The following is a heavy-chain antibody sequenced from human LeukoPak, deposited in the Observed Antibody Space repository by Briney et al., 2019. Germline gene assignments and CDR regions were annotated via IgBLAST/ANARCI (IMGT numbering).Heavy chain of an antibody. CDR2: ISWNSGSI. V-gene: IGHV3-9*01. CDR1: GFTFDDYA. D-gene: IGHD6-19*01. J-gene: IGHJ4*02. CDR3: AKGASSAVAGTSGY. Sequence: GGSLRLSCAASGFTFDDYAMHWVRQAPGEGREWVSGISWNSGSIGYADSVKGRFTISRDNAKNSLYLQMSSLRAEDTALYYCAKGASSAVAGTSGYWGQGTLVTVSS.